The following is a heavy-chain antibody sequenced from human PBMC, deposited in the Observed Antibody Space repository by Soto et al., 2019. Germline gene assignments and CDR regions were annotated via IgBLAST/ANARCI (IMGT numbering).Heavy chain of an antibody. D-gene: IGHD2-21*02. CDR1: GGSITDYS. CDR3: ARDQGVVVTADNWFDH. J-gene: IGHJ5*02. V-gene: IGHV4-4*07. Sequence: PSETLSLTCTVSGGSITDYSWVWIRQPAGKGLEWIGRIFSSGSTNYNPSLKGRITMSLDTSKNQFSLKLNPATATDTAVYFCARDQGVVVTADNWFDHWGQGILVTVSS. CDR2: IFSSGST.